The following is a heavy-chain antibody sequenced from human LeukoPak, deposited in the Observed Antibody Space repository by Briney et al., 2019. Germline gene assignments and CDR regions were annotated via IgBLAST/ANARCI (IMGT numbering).Heavy chain of an antibody. Sequence: SETLSLTCAVYGGSFSGYYWSWIRQPPGKGQEWIGEINHSGSTNYNPSLKSRVTISVDTSKNQFSLKLSSVTAADTAVYYYARSIVVVPAATNWFDPWGQGTLVTVSS. CDR3: ARSIVVVPAATNWFDP. D-gene: IGHD2-2*01. V-gene: IGHV4-34*01. CDR1: GGSFSGYY. CDR2: INHSGST. J-gene: IGHJ5*02.